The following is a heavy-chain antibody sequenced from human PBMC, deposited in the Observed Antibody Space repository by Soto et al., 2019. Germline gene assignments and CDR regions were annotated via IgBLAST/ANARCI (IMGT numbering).Heavy chain of an antibody. CDR3: ARDRAYDYGMDV. J-gene: IGHJ6*02. CDR2: IYYSVNT. Sequence: SETLSLTCTVSGGSISSYYWSWIRQHPGRGLEWIGYIYYSVNTYYNPSLKSRVTISVDTSKNQFSLKLSSVTAADTAVYYCARDRAYDYGMDVWGQGTTVTVSS. D-gene: IGHD2-2*01. CDR1: GGSISSYY. V-gene: IGHV4-59*06.